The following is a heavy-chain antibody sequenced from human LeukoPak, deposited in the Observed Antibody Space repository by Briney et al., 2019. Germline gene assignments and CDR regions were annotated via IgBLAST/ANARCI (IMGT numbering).Heavy chain of an antibody. Sequence: SVKVSCKASGGTFSSYAISWVRQAPGQGLEWMGRIIPILGIANYAQKFQGRVTITADKSTSTAYMELSSLRSGDTAVYYCARTPYYYDSSGRYGLDYWGQGTLVTVSS. CDR1: GGTFSSYA. J-gene: IGHJ4*02. V-gene: IGHV1-69*04. CDR3: ARTPYYYDSSGRYGLDY. CDR2: IIPILGIA. D-gene: IGHD3-22*01.